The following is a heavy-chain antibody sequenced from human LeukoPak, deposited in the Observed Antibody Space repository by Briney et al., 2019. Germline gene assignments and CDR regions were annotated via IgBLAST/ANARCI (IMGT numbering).Heavy chain of an antibody. V-gene: IGHV3-74*01. J-gene: IGHJ4*02. CDR3: AREGGTGFDY. CDR1: GFTFSNYW. CDR2: INSDGSNK. Sequence: GGSLRLSCAASGFTFSNYWMHWVRQAPGKGLEWVSRINSDGSNKTYADSVKGRFTISRDNAKNTLYLQMSSLRVGDTAVYYCAREGGTGFDYWGQGTLVTVSS. D-gene: IGHD1-1*01.